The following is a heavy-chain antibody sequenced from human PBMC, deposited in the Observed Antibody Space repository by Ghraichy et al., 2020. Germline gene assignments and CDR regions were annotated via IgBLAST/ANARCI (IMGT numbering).Heavy chain of an antibody. CDR1: GYSLTSYG. J-gene: IGHJ4*02. CDR2: ISAYIGNT. Sequence: ASVKVSCKASGYSLTSYGITWVRQAPGQGLEWMGWISAYIGNTNYAQKFQGRVTMTTDTSTSTAYMELRTLRSDDTAVYYCARGGGYNSGWTPSKFDFWGQGTLVTVSS. D-gene: IGHD6-19*01. CDR3: ARGGGYNSGWTPSKFDF. V-gene: IGHV1-18*04.